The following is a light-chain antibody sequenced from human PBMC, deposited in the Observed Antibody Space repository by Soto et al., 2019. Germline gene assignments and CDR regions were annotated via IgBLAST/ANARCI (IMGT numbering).Light chain of an antibody. CDR3: QQYETFSGT. J-gene: IGKJ1*01. CDR1: QSISSW. Sequence: DIQMTQSPSSLSASVGDRVTITCRASQSISSWLAWYQQKPGKAPKLLIYDASALPRGVPSRFSGSGSGTKFTLPIASLQPDDFGTCYCQQYETFSGTLGPGTKVDIK. V-gene: IGKV1-5*01. CDR2: DAS.